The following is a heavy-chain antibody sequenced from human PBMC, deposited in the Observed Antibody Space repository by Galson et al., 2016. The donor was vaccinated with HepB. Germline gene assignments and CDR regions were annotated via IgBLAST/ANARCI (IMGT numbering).Heavy chain of an antibody. D-gene: IGHD3-16*01. V-gene: IGHV3-23*01. Sequence: SLRLSCAGSGFIFSRYGMTWVRQAPGKGLEDVSSISMSGGSRDYAESVKGRFTIYRDNSRSTLFLQMNSLRAEDTGVYYCVRGSTAPDGWGKGTTVTVSS. CDR3: VRGSTAPDG. J-gene: IGHJ6*04. CDR1: GFIFSRYG. CDR2: ISMSGGSR.